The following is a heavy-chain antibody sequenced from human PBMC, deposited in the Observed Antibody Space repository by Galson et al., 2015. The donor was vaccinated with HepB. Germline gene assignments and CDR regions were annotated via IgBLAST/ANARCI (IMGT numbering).Heavy chain of an antibody. CDR3: ARSAVSRERVSHGWLQVGFGY. V-gene: IGHV3-30-3*01. Sequence: SLRLSCAASGFTFSSYAMHWVRQAPGKGLEWVAVISYDGSNKYYADSVKGRFTISRDNSKNTLYLQMNSLRAEDTAVYYCARSAVSRERVSHGWLQVGFGYWGQGTLVTVSS. CDR2: ISYDGSNK. D-gene: IGHD5-12*01. J-gene: IGHJ4*02. CDR1: GFTFSSYA.